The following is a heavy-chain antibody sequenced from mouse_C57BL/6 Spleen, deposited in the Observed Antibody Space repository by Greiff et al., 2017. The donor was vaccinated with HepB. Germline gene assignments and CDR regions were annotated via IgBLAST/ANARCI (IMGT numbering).Heavy chain of an antibody. D-gene: IGHD1-1*01. CDR3: ARYYGSSYEDYAMDY. CDR1: GYTFTSYW. Sequence: QVQLQQPGAELVKPGASVKLSCKASGYTFTSYWMHWVKQRPGQGLEWIGEIDPSDSYTNYNQKFKGKSTLTVDKSSSTAYMQLSSLTSEDSAVYYCARYYGSSYEDYAMDYWGQGTSVTVSS. V-gene: IGHV1-69*01. J-gene: IGHJ4*01. CDR2: IDPSDSYT.